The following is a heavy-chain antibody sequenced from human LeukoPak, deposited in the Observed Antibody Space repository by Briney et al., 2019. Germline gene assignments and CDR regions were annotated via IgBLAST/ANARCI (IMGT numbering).Heavy chain of an antibody. CDR2: INHSGST. CDR1: GGSFSGYY. CDR3: ARERGIYDYVWGSYRLYFDY. D-gene: IGHD3-16*02. Sequence: SETLSLTCAVYGGSFSGYYWSWIRQPPGKGLEWIGEINHSGSTNYNPSLKSRVTISVDTSKNQFSLKLSSVTAADTAVYYCARERGIYDYVWGSYRLYFDYWGQGTLVTVSS. V-gene: IGHV4-34*01. J-gene: IGHJ4*02.